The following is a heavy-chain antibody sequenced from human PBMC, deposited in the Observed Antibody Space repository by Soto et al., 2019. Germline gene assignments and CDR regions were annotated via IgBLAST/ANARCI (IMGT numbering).Heavy chain of an antibody. D-gene: IGHD6-19*01. CDR3: ARAPRYSSGWYWGLDY. V-gene: IGHV4-34*01. J-gene: IGHJ4*02. CDR2: INHSGST. Sequence: QVQLQQWGAGLLKPSETLSLTCAVYGGSFSGYYWSWIRQPPGKGLEWIGEINHSGSTNYNPSLKSRVTISVDTSKNQFSLKLSSVTAADTAVYYCARAPRYSSGWYWGLDYWGQGTLVTVSS. CDR1: GGSFSGYY.